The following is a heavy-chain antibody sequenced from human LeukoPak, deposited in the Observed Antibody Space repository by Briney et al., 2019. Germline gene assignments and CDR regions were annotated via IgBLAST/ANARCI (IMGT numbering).Heavy chain of an antibody. V-gene: IGHV3-74*01. J-gene: IGHJ4*02. D-gene: IGHD4-11*01. Sequence: WGALRLSLAAPGFTLRKYWMHWGPQAPGEGPVWGSPIKTDGSITDYADSVKGRFTISRDNAKNTLYLQMNSLRAEDTAVYYCAEDTASLRLQSIWGFDYWGQGTLVTVSS. CDR2: IKTDGSIT. CDR1: GFTLRKYW. CDR3: AEDTASLRLQSIWGFDY.